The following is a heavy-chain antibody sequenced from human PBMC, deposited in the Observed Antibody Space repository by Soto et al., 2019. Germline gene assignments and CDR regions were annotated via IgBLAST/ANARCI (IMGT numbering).Heavy chain of an antibody. D-gene: IGHD3-10*01. J-gene: IGHJ4*02. CDR2: IFYGGNP. CDR3: ARHMGYYGSGSYCDL. Sequence: QEQVQESGPGLVKPSETLSLTCTVSNGSFGSYYWSWIRKPPGQGPEWIGYIFYGGNPHYNPSLKSRVTISVGQSKNQVSLKMPSVTAADTAVYYCARHMGYYGSGSYCDLWGQGTLVTISS. V-gene: IGHV4-59*08. CDR1: NGSFGSYY.